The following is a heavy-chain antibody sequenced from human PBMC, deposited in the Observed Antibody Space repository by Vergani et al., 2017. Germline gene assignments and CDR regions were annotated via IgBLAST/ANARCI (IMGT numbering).Heavy chain of an antibody. CDR3: TRGSRFLELLLSDY. J-gene: IGHJ4*02. D-gene: IGHD3-3*01. CDR1: GFTFRDYA. V-gene: IGHV3-49*05. CDR2: IRSKAYGGTT. Sequence: EVQLVESGGGLVKPGRSLRLSCTASGFTFRDYAMSWFRQAPGKGLEWVGFIRSKAYGGTTEYAASVKGRFTISRDDSKSIAYLQMNSLKTEDTAVDYCTRGSRFLELLLSDYWGQGTLVTVSS.